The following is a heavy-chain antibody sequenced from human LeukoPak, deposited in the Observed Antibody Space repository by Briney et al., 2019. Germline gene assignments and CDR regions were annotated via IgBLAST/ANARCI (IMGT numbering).Heavy chain of an antibody. V-gene: IGHV3-33*06. CDR3: AKDAQRGFDYSNSLDK. Sequence: GGSLRLSCAASGFTFSDFAMHWVRQAPGKGLEWVAVIWSDGTNRYYGDPVKGRFTISRDNFQRTVYLQMDSLRAEDTAVYCCAKDAQRGFDYSNSLDKWGQGTLVTVSS. CDR2: IWSDGTNR. CDR1: GFTFSDFA. D-gene: IGHD4-11*01. J-gene: IGHJ4*02.